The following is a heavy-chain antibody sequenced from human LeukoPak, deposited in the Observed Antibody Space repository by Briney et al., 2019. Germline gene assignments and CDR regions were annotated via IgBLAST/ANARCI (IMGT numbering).Heavy chain of an antibody. D-gene: IGHD3-22*01. CDR3: ARGYYDSSGYYSPGDY. CDR2: INPNSGGT. J-gene: IGHJ4*02. CDR1: GYTFTGYY. V-gene: IGHV1-2*06. Sequence: VASVKVSCKASGYTFTGYYMHWVRQAPGQGLEWMGRINPNSGGTNYAQKFQGRVTMTRDTSISTAYMELSRLRSDDTAVYYCARGYYDSSGYYSPGDYWGQGILVTVSS.